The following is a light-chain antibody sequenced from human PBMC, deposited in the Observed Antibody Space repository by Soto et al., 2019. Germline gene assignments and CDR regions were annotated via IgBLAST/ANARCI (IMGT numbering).Light chain of an antibody. CDR2: DAS. Sequence: EIVLTQSPGTLSLSPGERATLSCRASQSVSSTFLAWYQQKPGQAPRLLIYDASSRATGIPARFSGSGSGTDFTLTISRLEPEDFAVYYCQQYGSSPRFTFGPGTKVDI. V-gene: IGKV3-20*01. J-gene: IGKJ3*01. CDR1: QSVSSTF. CDR3: QQYGSSPRFT.